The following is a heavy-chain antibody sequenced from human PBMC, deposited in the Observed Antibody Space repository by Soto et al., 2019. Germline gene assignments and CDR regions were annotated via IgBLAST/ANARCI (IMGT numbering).Heavy chain of an antibody. Sequence: QVQLQQWGAGLLKPSETLSLTCAVYGGSLSGYYWSWIRQPPGKGLEWIGEIHHSVSPKYNPSLKSRVTISVDTSKNQFSLKLSSVTAAATALYYCASHFGRVFDIWGHGKMVNVSS. CDR3: ASHFGRVFDI. CDR1: GGSLSGYY. D-gene: IGHD3-10*01. J-gene: IGHJ3*02. V-gene: IGHV4-34*01. CDR2: IHHSVSP.